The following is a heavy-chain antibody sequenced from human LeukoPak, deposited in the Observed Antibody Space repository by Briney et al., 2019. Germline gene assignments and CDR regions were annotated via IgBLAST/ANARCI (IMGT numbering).Heavy chain of an antibody. J-gene: IGHJ4*02. D-gene: IGHD6-19*01. V-gene: IGHV3-9*01. CDR2: ISWNSGSI. CDR3: GKGRGSSGWYYFDY. CDR1: GFTFDDYA. Sequence: GRSLRLSCAASGFTFDDYAMHWVRQAPGKGLEWVSGISWNSGSIGYADSVKGRFTISRDNAKNSLYLQMNSLRAEDKALYYCGKGRGSSGWYYFDYWGQGTLVTVSS.